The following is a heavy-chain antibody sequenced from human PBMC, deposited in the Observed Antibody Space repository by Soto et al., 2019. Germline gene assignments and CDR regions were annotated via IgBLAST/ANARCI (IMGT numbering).Heavy chain of an antibody. D-gene: IGHD3-10*01. CDR1: GYSFANNG. V-gene: IGHV1-18*01. J-gene: IGHJ4*02. Sequence: QIQLVQSGAEVKKPGASVKVSCRASGYSFANNGITWVRQAPGQGLEWMGGISGYNGNTKYAQSVQDRVTMTTDTSTSTAYMELRRLRSDDTAVYYCAKSHGSGRADFWGQGTLVTVSS. CDR3: AKSHGSGRADF. CDR2: ISGYNGNT.